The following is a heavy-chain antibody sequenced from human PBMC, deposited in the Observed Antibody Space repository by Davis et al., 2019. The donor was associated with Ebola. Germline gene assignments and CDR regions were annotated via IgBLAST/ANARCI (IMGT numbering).Heavy chain of an antibody. Sequence: GESLKISCAASGFTFSDYYMSWIRQAPGKGLEWVSYVSSSGSTIYYADSVKGRFTISRDNAKNSLYLQMNSLRAEDTAVYYCARDGVVGANDGMDVWGQGTTVTVSS. V-gene: IGHV3-11*01. CDR2: VSSSGSTI. D-gene: IGHD1-26*01. J-gene: IGHJ6*02. CDR3: ARDGVVGANDGMDV. CDR1: GFTFSDYY.